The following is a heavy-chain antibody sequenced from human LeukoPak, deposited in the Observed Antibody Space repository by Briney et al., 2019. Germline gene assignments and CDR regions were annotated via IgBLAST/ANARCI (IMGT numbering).Heavy chain of an antibody. CDR1: GFSFSNYA. V-gene: IGHV3-7*01. CDR3: TRGKEYFDWLLRAYYFDY. Sequence: TGESLRLSCAASGFSFSNYAMSWVRQAPGKGLEWVANIKKDGSEKYYVDSVKGRFTISRDNAKNSLYLQMNSLRAEDTAVYYCTRGKEYFDWLLRAYYFDYWGQGTLVTVSS. J-gene: IGHJ4*02. CDR2: IKKDGSEK. D-gene: IGHD3-9*01.